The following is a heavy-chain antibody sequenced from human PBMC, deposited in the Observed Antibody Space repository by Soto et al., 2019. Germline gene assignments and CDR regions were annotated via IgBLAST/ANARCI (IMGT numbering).Heavy chain of an antibody. V-gene: IGHV1-46*01. D-gene: IGHD6-19*01. Sequence: ASVKVSCKASGYTFTSYYMHWVRQAPGQGLEWMGIINPSGGSTIYAQKFQGRVTMTRDTSTSTVYMELSSLRSEDTAVYYCARDRSSGWSRPPRTTYYFDYWGQGTLVTVSS. J-gene: IGHJ4*02. CDR1: GYTFTSYY. CDR2: INPSGGST. CDR3: ARDRSSGWSRPPRTTYYFDY.